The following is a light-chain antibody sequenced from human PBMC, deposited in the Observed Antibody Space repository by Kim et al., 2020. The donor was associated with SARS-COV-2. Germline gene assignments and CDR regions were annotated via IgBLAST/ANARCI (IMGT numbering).Light chain of an antibody. CDR3: LQDYNYPLT. Sequence: DIQMTQSPSSLSTFVGDRVTITCQASQDISNYLNWYQQKPGKAPKVLIYDASNLETGVPSRFSGSGSGTDFTLTISSLQPEDFATYYCLQDYNYPLTFGGGTKVDIK. V-gene: IGKV1-33*01. J-gene: IGKJ4*01. CDR1: QDISNY. CDR2: DAS.